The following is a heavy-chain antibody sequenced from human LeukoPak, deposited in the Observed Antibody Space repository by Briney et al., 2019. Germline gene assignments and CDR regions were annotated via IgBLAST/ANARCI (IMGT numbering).Heavy chain of an antibody. CDR3: ATFGASSGRSGFDY. D-gene: IGHD6-19*01. CDR1: GGSFSGYY. CDR2: IYYSGST. V-gene: IGHV4-59*01. Sequence: SETLSLTCAVYGGSFSGYYWSWIRQPPGKGLEWIGYIYYSGSTNYNSSLKSRVTISVDTSKNQFSLKLSSVTAADTAVYYCATFGASSGRSGFDYWGQGTLVAVSS. J-gene: IGHJ4*02.